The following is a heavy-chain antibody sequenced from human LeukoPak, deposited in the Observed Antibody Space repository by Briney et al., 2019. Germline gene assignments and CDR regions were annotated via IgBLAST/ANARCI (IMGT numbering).Heavy chain of an antibody. Sequence: GGSLRLSCAASGFTFNDYDMHWVRQGSGKGLEWVATLYIAGESYYADSVRGRFNISRDNSENTLYLQMTTVRDDDTAIYYCAAGFRSEFIYFYLHVWGKGTPVTVSS. CDR2: LYIAGES. D-gene: IGHD1-14*01. J-gene: IGHJ6*03. V-gene: IGHV3-53*01. CDR1: GFTFNDYD. CDR3: AAGFRSEFIYFYLHV.